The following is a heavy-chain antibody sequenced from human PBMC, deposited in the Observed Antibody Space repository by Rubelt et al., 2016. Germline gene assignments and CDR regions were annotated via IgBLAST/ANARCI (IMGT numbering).Heavy chain of an antibody. J-gene: IGHJ4*02. CDR2: IYYSGST. D-gene: IGHD4-11*01. CDR3: ARQDSWYYFDH. V-gene: IGHV4-61*01. Sequence: QLHLQESGPGLVKPSETLSLTCTVSGGSVSATSYYWSWIRQPPGKGLEWIGYIYYSGSTSYNPSLKSRVTISEDTSKNQFSLRMSPGTAADTAVYYCARQDSWYYFDHWGQGTLVTVSS. CDR1: GGSVSATSYY.